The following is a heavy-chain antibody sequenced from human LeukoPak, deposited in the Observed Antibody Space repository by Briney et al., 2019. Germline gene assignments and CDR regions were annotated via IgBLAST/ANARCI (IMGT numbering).Heavy chain of an antibody. CDR3: ASVPRSSGYVN. CDR1: GGSISSGGYY. D-gene: IGHD3-22*01. CDR2: IYYSGST. V-gene: IGHV4-31*03. Sequence: SQTLFLTCTVSGGSISSGGYYWSWIRQHPGKGLEWTGYIYYSGSTYYNPSLKSRVTISVDTSKNQFSLKLSSVTAADTAVYYCASVPRSSGYVNWGQGTLVTVSS. J-gene: IGHJ4*02.